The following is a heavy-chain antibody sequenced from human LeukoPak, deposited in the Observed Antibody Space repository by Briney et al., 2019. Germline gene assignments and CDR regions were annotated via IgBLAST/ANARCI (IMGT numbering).Heavy chain of an antibody. D-gene: IGHD1-26*01. CDR1: GFTFSSYA. Sequence: GRSLRLSCAASGFTFSSYAMHWVRQAPGKGLEWVAVISYDGSNKYYADSVKGRFTISRDNSKNTLYLQMNSLRAEDTAVYYCARVHGSYSAFDIWGQGTMVTVSS. CDR2: ISYDGSNK. CDR3: ARVHGSYSAFDI. V-gene: IGHV3-30-3*01. J-gene: IGHJ3*02.